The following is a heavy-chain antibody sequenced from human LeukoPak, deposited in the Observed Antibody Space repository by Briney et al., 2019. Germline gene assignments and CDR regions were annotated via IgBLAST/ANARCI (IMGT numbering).Heavy chain of an antibody. V-gene: IGHV1-46*01. D-gene: IGHD3-3*01. CDR2: INPSGGST. Sequence: ASVKVSCKASGYTFTSYYMHWVRQAPGQGLEWMGIINPSGGSTSYAQKFQGRVTMTRDTSKNQFSLKLSSVTAADTAVYYCARGQRADFWSGLFDYWGQGTLVTVSS. CDR3: ARGQRADFWSGLFDY. J-gene: IGHJ4*02. CDR1: GYTFTSYY.